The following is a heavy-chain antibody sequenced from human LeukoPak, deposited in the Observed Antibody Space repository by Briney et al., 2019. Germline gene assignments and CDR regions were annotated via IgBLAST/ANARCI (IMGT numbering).Heavy chain of an antibody. CDR2: IYHSGST. J-gene: IGHJ4*02. Sequence: SETLSLTCAVSGDSISSGGYSWSWIRQPPGKGLEWIGYIYHSGSTHYNPSLKSRVTISVDRSKNQFSLKLSSVAAADTAVYYCARGQQQAFDYWGQGTLVTVSS. CDR3: ARGQQQAFDY. V-gene: IGHV4-30-2*01. D-gene: IGHD6-13*01. CDR1: GDSISSGGYS.